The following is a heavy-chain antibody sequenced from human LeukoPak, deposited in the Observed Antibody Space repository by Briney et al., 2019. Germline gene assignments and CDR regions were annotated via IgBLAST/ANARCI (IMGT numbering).Heavy chain of an antibody. CDR1: GFAFSRYS. CDR3: ARAHGGRYGMDV. Sequence: GGSLRLSCAASGFAFSRYSLNWVRQAPGKRLEWVSSITSKGSYIYYADSVKGRFTISRDNAKNSLYLQMNSLRAEDTAVYYCARAHGGRYGMDVWGQGTTVTVSS. V-gene: IGHV3-21*01. CDR2: ITSKGSYI. D-gene: IGHD3-10*01. J-gene: IGHJ6*02.